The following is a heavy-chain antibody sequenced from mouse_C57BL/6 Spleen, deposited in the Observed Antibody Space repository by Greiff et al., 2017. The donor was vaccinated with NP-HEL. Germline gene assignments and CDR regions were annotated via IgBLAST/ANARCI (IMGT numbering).Heavy chain of an antibody. CDR3: ASNWDKAWFAY. D-gene: IGHD4-1*01. J-gene: IGHJ3*01. CDR1: GYSITSGYD. Sequence: EVKVVESGPGMVKPSQSLSLTCTVTGYSITSGYDWHWIRHFPGNKLEWMGYISYSGSTNYNPSLKSRISITHDTSKNHFFLKLNSVTTEDTATYYCASNWDKAWFAYWGQGTLVTVSA. CDR2: ISYSGST. V-gene: IGHV3-1*01.